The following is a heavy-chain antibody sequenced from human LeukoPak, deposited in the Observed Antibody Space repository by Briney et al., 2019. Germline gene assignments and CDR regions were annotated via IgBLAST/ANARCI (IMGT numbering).Heavy chain of an antibody. CDR1: GFTFDDYG. V-gene: IGHV3-23*01. Sequence: PGGSLRLSCAASGFTFDDYGMSWVRQAPGKGLEWVSSISDSGGSKYYADSVNGRFTISRDNSKNTLFLQMNSLRADDTAVYFCAGSTYYYYYYMDVWGKGTTVTVSS. J-gene: IGHJ6*03. CDR2: ISDSGGSK. CDR3: AGSTYYYYYYMDV.